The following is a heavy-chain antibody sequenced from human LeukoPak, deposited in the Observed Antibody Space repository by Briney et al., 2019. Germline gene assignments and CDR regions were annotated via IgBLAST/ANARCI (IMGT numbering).Heavy chain of an antibody. J-gene: IGHJ4*02. V-gene: IGHV4-59*01. CDR1: GGSINNYY. CDR3: AKEVP. Sequence: SETLSLTCTVSGGSINNYYWNWIRQPPGKGLEWIGYIYYSGSTSYNPSLKSRVTISVDTSKSQFSLKLSSVTAADTAVYYCAKEVPGGQGTLVTVSS. CDR2: IYYSGST.